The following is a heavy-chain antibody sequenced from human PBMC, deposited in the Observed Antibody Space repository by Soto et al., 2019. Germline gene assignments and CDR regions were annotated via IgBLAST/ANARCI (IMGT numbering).Heavy chain of an antibody. Sequence: GSSVKVSCKASGYTFTSYYMHWVRQAPGQGLEWMGIINPSGGSTSYAQKFQGRVTMTRDTSTSTVYMELSSLRSEDTAGYYCAREVDCSGGSCAMNAFDIWGQGTMVTVSS. CDR2: INPSGGST. CDR3: AREVDCSGGSCAMNAFDI. J-gene: IGHJ3*02. CDR1: GYTFTSYY. V-gene: IGHV1-46*01. D-gene: IGHD2-15*01.